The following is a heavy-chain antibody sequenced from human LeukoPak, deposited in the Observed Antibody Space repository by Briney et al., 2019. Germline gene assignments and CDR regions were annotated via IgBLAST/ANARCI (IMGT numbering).Heavy chain of an antibody. J-gene: IGHJ6*02. CDR2: MNPNSGNT. CDR1: GYTFTSYD. V-gene: IGHV1-8*01. CDR3: ARGPAVLRFLEWLTGMDV. D-gene: IGHD3-3*01. Sequence: ASVKVSCKASGYTFTSYDINWVRQATGQGLEWMGWMNPNSGNTGYAQKFQGRVTITRNTSVSTAYMELSSLRSEDTAVYYCARGPAVLRFLEWLTGMDVWGQGTTVTVSS.